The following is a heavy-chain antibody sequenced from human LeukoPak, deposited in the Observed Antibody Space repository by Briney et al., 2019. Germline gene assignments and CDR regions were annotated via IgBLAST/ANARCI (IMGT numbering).Heavy chain of an antibody. CDR2: ISSSSSYI. CDR3: ARGSVGGSSSWYGRNYFDY. CDR1: GFTFSSYS. Sequence: GGSLRLSCAASGFTFSSYSMNWVRQAPGKGLEWVSSISSSSSYIYYADSVKGRFTISRDNAKNSLYLQMNSLRAEDTAVYYCARGSVGGSSSWYGRNYFDYWGQGTLVTVSS. V-gene: IGHV3-21*01. D-gene: IGHD6-13*01. J-gene: IGHJ4*02.